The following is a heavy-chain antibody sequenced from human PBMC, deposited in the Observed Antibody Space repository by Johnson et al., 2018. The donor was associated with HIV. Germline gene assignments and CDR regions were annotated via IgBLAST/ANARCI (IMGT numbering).Heavy chain of an antibody. J-gene: IGHJ3*02. CDR3: AKALGGELSI. V-gene: IGHV3-30*04. D-gene: IGHD3-16*02. CDR2: ISYDGSNK. CDR1: GFTFSSYA. Sequence: QVQLVESGGGVVQPGRSLRLSCAASGFTFSSYAMHWVRQAPGKGLEWVAIISYDGSNKYYADSVKGRFTISRDNSKNTLYLQMNSLRPEDTAVYYCAKALGGELSIWGQGTMVTVSS.